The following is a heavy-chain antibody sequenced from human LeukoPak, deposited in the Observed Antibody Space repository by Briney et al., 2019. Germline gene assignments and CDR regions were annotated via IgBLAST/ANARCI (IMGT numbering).Heavy chain of an antibody. J-gene: IGHJ4*02. CDR3: AKERTLRGTAMAHPFDH. D-gene: IGHD5-18*01. Sequence: GGSLRLSCAASGFTFTSYVMSWVRQAPGKGLEWVSTISGSGGYTYYADSVKGRFTISRDNSKNTLYLQMNSLRAEDTAVYYCAKERTLRGTAMAHPFDHWGQGTLVTVSS. CDR2: ISGSGGYT. V-gene: IGHV3-23*01. CDR1: GFTFTSYV.